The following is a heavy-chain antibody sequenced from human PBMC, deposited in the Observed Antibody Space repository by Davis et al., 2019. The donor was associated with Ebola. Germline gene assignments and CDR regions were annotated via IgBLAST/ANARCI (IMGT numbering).Heavy chain of an antibody. V-gene: IGHV4-38-2*02. Sequence: SETLSLTCSVSGFSISGGYYWGWIRQPPGKGLEWIGEINHSGSTNYNPSLKSRVTISVDTSKNQFSLTLSSVTAADTAVYYCARGGAVAGPWGQGTLVTVSS. CDR1: GFSISGGYY. D-gene: IGHD6-19*01. CDR2: INHSGST. CDR3: ARGGAVAGP. J-gene: IGHJ5*02.